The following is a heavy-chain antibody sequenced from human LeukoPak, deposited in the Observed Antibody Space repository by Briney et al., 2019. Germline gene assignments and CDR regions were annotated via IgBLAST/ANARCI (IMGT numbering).Heavy chain of an antibody. Sequence: SETLSLTCTVSGGSISSYYWSWIRQPPGKGLEWIGYIYYSGSTNYNPSLKSRVTISVDTSKNQFSLKLSSVTAADTAVYYCARVSVVAHFYFDYWGQGTLVTVSS. D-gene: IGHD2-15*01. CDR1: GGSISSYY. V-gene: IGHV4-59*01. CDR3: ARVSVVAHFYFDY. J-gene: IGHJ4*02. CDR2: IYYSGST.